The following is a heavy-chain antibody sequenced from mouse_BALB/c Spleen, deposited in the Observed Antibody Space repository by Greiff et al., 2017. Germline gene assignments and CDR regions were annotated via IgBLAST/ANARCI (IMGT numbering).Heavy chain of an antibody. J-gene: IGHJ1*01. CDR3: ARDGSSYGYFDV. CDR1: GFTFTDYY. V-gene: IGHV7-3*02. D-gene: IGHD1-1*01. Sequence: EVKLVESGGGLVQPGGSLRLSCATSGFTFTDYYMSWVRQPPGKALEWLGFIRNKANGYTTEYSASVKGRFTISRDNSQSILYLQMNTLRAEDSATYYCARDGSSYGYFDVWGEGTTVTVSS. CDR2: IRNKANGYTT.